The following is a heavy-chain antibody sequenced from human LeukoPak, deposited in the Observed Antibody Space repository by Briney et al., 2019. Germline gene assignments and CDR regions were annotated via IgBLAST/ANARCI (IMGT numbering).Heavy chain of an antibody. CDR1: GFTFSSYA. J-gene: IGHJ4*02. D-gene: IGHD5-24*01. CDR2: ISGSGGST. CDR3: AKDRGYGYNLYYFDY. V-gene: IGHV3-23*01. Sequence: GGSLRLSCAASGFTFSSYAMSWDRQAPGKGLEWVSAISGSGGSTYYADSVKGRFTISRDNSKNTLYLQMNSLRAEDTAVYYCAKDRGYGYNLYYFDYWGQGTLVTVSS.